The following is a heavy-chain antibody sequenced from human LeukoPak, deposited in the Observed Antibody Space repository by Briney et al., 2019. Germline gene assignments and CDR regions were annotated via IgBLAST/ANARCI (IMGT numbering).Heavy chain of an antibody. V-gene: IGHV3-23*01. D-gene: IGHD3-22*01. Sequence: GGSLRLSCAASGFTFSSCGMSWVRQAPGKGLEWVSTISGSGVSTYYADSVKGRFTIARDNSKNTLYLQMNSLRAEDTAVYYCARGYYDSSGYALDYWGQGTLATVSS. CDR1: GFTFSSCG. CDR3: ARGYYDSSGYALDY. J-gene: IGHJ4*02. CDR2: ISGSGVST.